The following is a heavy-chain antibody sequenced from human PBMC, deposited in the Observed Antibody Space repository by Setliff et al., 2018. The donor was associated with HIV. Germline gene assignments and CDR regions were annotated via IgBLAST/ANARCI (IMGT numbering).Heavy chain of an antibody. Sequence: GASVKVSCKASGYTFTSYDVNWVRQAPGQGLEWMGWMNPNSGNTGYAQNFQGRVTMTRNTSISTAYMELTSLRSEDTAVYYCARGYSSGWRAFDIWGQGTMVTVSS. CDR3: ARGYSSGWRAFDI. CDR2: MNPNSGNT. D-gene: IGHD6-19*01. J-gene: IGHJ3*02. CDR1: GYTFTSYD. V-gene: IGHV1-8*01.